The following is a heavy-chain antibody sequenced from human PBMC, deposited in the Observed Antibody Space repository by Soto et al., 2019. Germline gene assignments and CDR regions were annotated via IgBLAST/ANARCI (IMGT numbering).Heavy chain of an antibody. CDR3: AKKNRDYYDNSGYYSA. CDR1: GGSINGYY. Sequence: PSETLSLPCTISGGSINGYYWTWIRQPPGKGLEWIGFIYYSGSTYYNPSLKSRVTMSVDTSKNQFSLNLSSVTAVDTAAYYCAKKNRDYYDNSGYYSAWGQGTLVTVSS. CDR2: IYYSGST. D-gene: IGHD3-22*01. J-gene: IGHJ5*02. V-gene: IGHV4-59*04.